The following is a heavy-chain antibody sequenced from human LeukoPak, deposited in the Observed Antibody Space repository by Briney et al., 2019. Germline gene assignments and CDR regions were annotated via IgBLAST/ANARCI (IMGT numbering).Heavy chain of an antibody. CDR2: ISSSGSTI. D-gene: IGHD6-13*01. V-gene: IGHV3-48*03. J-gene: IGHJ4*02. CDR3: ARDRQQLAQFDY. CDR1: GFTFSSYE. Sequence: GGSLGLSCAASGFTFSSYEMNWVRQAPGKGLEWVSYISSSGSTIYYADSVKGRFTISRDNAKNSLYLQMNSLRAEDTAVYYCARDRQQLAQFDYWGQGTLVTVSS.